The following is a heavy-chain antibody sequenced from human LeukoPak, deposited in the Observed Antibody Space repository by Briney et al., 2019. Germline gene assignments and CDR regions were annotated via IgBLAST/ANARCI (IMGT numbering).Heavy chain of an antibody. D-gene: IGHD5-18*01. J-gene: IGHJ4*02. CDR1: GFTFSSYA. Sequence: PGGSLRLSCAASGFTFSSYAMSWVRQAPGKGLEWVSAISGSGGSTYYADSVKGRFTISRDNSKNTLYLQMNSLRADDTAVYYCAKDIRGYSYGPPGYWGQGTLVTVSS. V-gene: IGHV3-23*01. CDR3: AKDIRGYSYGPPGY. CDR2: ISGSGGST.